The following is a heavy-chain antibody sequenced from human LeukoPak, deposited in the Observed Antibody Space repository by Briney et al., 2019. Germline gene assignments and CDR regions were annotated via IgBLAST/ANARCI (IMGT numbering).Heavy chain of an antibody. CDR2: ISGSAGST. CDR1: GFTFSSYG. D-gene: IGHD5-18*01. J-gene: IGHJ4*02. Sequence: GGSLRLSCAASGFTFSSYGMNWVRQAPGKGLEWVSAISGSAGSTYYADSVKGRFTISRDNSRNTLYLQMNSLRAEDTAVYYCAKVSGIQVWFSAYYFDYWGQGTLVTVSS. V-gene: IGHV3-23*01. CDR3: AKVSGIQVWFSAYYFDY.